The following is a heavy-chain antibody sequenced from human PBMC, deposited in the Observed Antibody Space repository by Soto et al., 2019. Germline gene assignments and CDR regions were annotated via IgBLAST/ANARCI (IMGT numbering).Heavy chain of an antibody. CDR2: IIPIFGTA. CDR1: GGTSSSYA. CDR3: ASTVIGGGGWNWFDP. J-gene: IGHJ5*02. V-gene: IGHV1-69*01. Sequence: QVQLVQSGAEVKKPGSSVKVSCKASGGTSSSYAISWVRQAPGQGLEWMGGIIPIFGTANYAQKFQGRVTITADESTSTAYMELSSLRSEDTAVYYCASTVIGGGGWNWFDPWGQGTLVTVSS. D-gene: IGHD3-22*01.